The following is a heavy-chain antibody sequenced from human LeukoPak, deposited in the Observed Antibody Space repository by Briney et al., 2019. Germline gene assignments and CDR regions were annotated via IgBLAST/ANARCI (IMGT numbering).Heavy chain of an antibody. Sequence: PGGSLRLSCAASGFTFSSYGMHWVRQAPGKGLEWLAFIQFGGTNKYYADSVQGRFVVSRDNSKNSLFLQINSLRGDDTAVYFCAKGSIPAAITYYMDVWGKGTTVTVSS. V-gene: IGHV3-30*02. CDR3: AKGSIPAAITYYMDV. CDR1: GFTFSSYG. CDR2: IQFGGTNK. D-gene: IGHD2-2*01. J-gene: IGHJ6*03.